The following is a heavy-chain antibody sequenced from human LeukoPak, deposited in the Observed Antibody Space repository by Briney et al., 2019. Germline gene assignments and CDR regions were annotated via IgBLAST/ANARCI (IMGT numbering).Heavy chain of an antibody. CDR1: GGSISSYY. CDR3: ARDAVAGNRPNYATGFNWFDP. J-gene: IGHJ5*02. CDR2: IYYSGST. V-gene: IGHV4-59*01. D-gene: IGHD6-19*01. Sequence: KPSETLSLTCTVSGGSISSYYWSWIRQPPGKGLEWIGYIYYSGSTNYNPSLKSRVTISVDTSKNQFPLKLSSVTAADTAVYYCARDAVAGNRPNYATGFNWFDPWGQGTLVTVSS.